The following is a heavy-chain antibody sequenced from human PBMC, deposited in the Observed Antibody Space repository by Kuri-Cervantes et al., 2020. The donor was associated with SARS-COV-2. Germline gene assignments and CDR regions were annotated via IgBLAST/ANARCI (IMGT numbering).Heavy chain of an antibody. J-gene: IGHJ4*02. V-gene: IGHV1-2*02. Sequence: ASVKVSCKASGYTFTGDYMHWVRQAPGQGLEWMGWINPNSGGTNYAQKFQGRVTMTRDTSISTAYMELSRLRSDDTAVYYCAREGIGVAGTFDWGQGTLVTVSS. CDR1: GYTFTGDY. D-gene: IGHD6-19*01. CDR3: AREGIGVAGTFD. CDR2: INPNSGGT.